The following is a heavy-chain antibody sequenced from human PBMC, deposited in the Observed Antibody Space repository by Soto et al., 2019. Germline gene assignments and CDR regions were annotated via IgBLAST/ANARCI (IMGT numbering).Heavy chain of an antibody. CDR1: GFTFISYE. Sequence: EVQLVESGGNLVQPGGSLRLSCAASGFTFISYEMNWVRQAPGKGLEWVSYISSIGSTKYYADSGNGRFTISRDNAKNSLYLQMNGLRADDSAVYYCARVFRRTYDNNDYYFDYWGQGTLVTVSS. CDR3: ARVFRRTYDNNDYYFDY. J-gene: IGHJ4*02. D-gene: IGHD3-22*01. V-gene: IGHV3-48*03. CDR2: ISSIGSTK.